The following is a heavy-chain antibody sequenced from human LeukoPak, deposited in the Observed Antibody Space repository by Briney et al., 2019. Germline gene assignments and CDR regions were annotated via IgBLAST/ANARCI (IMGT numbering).Heavy chain of an antibody. D-gene: IGHD3-22*01. CDR2: IKQDGSEK. CDR3: AREDSSGYANFDY. Sequence: GGSLRLSCAASGSTFSSYWMSWVRQAPGKGLEWVANIKQDGSEKYYVDSVKGRFTISRDNAKNSLYLQMNSLRAEDTAVYYCAREDSSGYANFDYWGQGTLVTVSS. J-gene: IGHJ4*02. V-gene: IGHV3-7*01. CDR1: GSTFSSYW.